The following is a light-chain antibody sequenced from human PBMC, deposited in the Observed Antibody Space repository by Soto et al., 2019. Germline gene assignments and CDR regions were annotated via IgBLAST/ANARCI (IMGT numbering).Light chain of an antibody. CDR3: SSYTNSRTRV. J-gene: IGLJ1*01. CDR2: EVS. CDR1: SSDVGGYNY. Sequence: QSALTQPASVSGSPGQSITISCTGTSSDVGGYNYVSWYQQHPGKGPKLMICEVSNRPSGVSNRFSGSKSGDTASLTIYGLQVEDEADYYCSSYTNSRTRVFGTGTKLTVL. V-gene: IGLV2-14*01.